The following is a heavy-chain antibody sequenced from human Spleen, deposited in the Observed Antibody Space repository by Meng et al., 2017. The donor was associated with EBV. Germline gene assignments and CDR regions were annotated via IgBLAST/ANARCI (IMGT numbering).Heavy chain of an antibody. Sequence: VERVGSGGGLVKPGGSLRLYCTASGFNFSDYYMSWIRQAPGKGLEWLSYISNSGNTIYYADSVKGRFTISRDNSKNSLYLQMNSLRADDTAVYYCARGSRRLSGHYGYWGQGTLVTVFS. D-gene: IGHD1-26*01. CDR2: ISNSGNTI. CDR3: ARGSRRLSGHYGY. V-gene: IGHV3-11*01. CDR1: GFNFSDYY. J-gene: IGHJ4*02.